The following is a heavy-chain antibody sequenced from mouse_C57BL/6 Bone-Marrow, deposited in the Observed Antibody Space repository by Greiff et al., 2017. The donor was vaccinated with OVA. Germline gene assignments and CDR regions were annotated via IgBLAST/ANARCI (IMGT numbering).Heavy chain of an antibody. Sequence: VQLKESGPGLVKPSQSLSLTCSVTGYSITSGYYWNWIRQFPGNKLEWMGYISYDGSNNYNPSLKNRISITRDTSKNQFFLKLNSVTTEDTATYYCAREGYIAYWGQGTLVTVSA. CDR3: AREGYIAY. J-gene: IGHJ3*01. CDR2: ISYDGSN. D-gene: IGHD2-2*01. CDR1: GYSITSGYY. V-gene: IGHV3-6*01.